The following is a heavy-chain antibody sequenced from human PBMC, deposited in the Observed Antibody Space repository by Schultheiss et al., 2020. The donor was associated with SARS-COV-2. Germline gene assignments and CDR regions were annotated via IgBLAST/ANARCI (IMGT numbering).Heavy chain of an antibody. CDR2: ISAYNGNT. D-gene: IGHD4-17*01. V-gene: IGHV1-18*01. J-gene: IGHJ4*02. CDR3: ARGDDYGDLFDY. CDR1: GGTFSSYA. Sequence: ASVKVSCKASGGTFSSYAISWVRQAPGQGLEWMGWISAYNGNTNYAQKLQGRVTMTTDTSTSTAYMELRSLRSDDTAVYYCARGDDYGDLFDYWGQGTLVTVSS.